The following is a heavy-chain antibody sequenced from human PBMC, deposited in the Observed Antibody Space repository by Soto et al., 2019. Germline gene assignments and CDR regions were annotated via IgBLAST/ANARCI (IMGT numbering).Heavy chain of an antibody. J-gene: IGHJ4*02. CDR2: IYYSGST. V-gene: IGHV4-39*01. CDR1: GGSISSSSYY. Sequence: PSETLSLTCTVSGGSISSSSYYWGWIRQPPGKGLEWIGSIYYSGSTYYNPSLKSRVTISVDTSKNQFSLKLSSVTAADTAVYYCARLAEWLGYFDYWGQGTLVPVSS. D-gene: IGHD3-3*01. CDR3: ARLAEWLGYFDY.